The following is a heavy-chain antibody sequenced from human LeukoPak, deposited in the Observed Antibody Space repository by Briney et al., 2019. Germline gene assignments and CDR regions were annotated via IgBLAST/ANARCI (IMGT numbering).Heavy chain of an antibody. CDR2: ISWDGGST. CDR1: GFTFDDYT. CDR3: AKDMGGILWFGEAT. Sequence: GGSLRLSCAASGFTFDDYTMHWVRQAPGKGLEWVSLISWDGGSTYYADSVKGRFTISRDNSKNSLYLQMNSLRTEDTALYYCAKDMGGILWFGEATWGQGTLVTVPS. D-gene: IGHD3-10*01. V-gene: IGHV3-43*01. J-gene: IGHJ4*02.